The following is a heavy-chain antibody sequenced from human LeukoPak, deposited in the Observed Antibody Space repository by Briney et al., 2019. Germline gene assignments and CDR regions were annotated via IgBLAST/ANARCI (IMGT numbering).Heavy chain of an antibody. V-gene: IGHV1-46*01. J-gene: IGHJ5*02. CDR2: INPSDGST. CDR1: GYTFTSYY. Sequence: ASVKVSCKASGYTFTSYYMHWVRQAPGQGVEWMGIINPSDGSTSYAQKFQGRVTMTRDTSTTTVYMELSNLRSEDTAVYCWARDPTLITMVRGVISGQNWFDPWGQGTLVTVSS. D-gene: IGHD3-10*01. CDR3: ARDPTLITMVRGVISGQNWFDP.